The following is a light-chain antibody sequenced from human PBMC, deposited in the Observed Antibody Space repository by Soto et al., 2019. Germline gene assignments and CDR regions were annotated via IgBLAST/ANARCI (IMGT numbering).Light chain of an antibody. CDR3: QRRSNWPHSIT. Sequence: EIVLTQSPATLCLSPGERATLSFMSVQSISGYLAWYQQKPGQAPRLLIYGASNRATGIPARFSGSGSETDFTLTISSLEPEDFAVYYCQRRSNWPHSITFGQGTRLEIK. J-gene: IGKJ5*01. CDR2: GAS. CDR1: QSISGY. V-gene: IGKV3-11*01.